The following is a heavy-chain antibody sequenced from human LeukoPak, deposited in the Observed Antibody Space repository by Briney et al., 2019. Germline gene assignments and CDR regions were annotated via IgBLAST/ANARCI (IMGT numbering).Heavy chain of an antibody. CDR2: IYYSGST. J-gene: IGHJ4*02. CDR3: ARQQSAGAFDY. D-gene: IGHD3-10*01. Sequence: SETLSLTCTVSGGSIGSYYWGWIRQPPGKGLEWIGSIYYSGSTYYNPSLKSRVTISVDTSKNQFSLKLSSVTAADTAVYYCARQQSAGAFDYWGQGTLVTVSS. CDR1: GGSIGSYY. V-gene: IGHV4-39*01.